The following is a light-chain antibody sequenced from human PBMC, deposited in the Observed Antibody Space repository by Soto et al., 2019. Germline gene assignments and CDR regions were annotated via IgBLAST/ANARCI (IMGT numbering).Light chain of an antibody. CDR1: QSVSNNY. Sequence: IVLKQSPGTLSLYQGERATLSCRASQSVSNNYLAWYQQKPGQAPRLLIYGASSRATGIPDRFSGSGSGTDFTLTISRLGPEDFAVYYCQQYGSSLRITFGQGTRLEIK. CDR2: GAS. CDR3: QQYGSSLRIT. V-gene: IGKV3-20*01. J-gene: IGKJ5*01.